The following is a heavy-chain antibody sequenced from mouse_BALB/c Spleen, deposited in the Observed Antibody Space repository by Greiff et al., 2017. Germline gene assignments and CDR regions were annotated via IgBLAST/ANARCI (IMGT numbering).Heavy chain of an antibody. J-gene: IGHJ4*01. CDR1: GFTFSSYG. V-gene: IGHV5-6-3*01. Sequence: EVQRVESGGGLVQPGGSLKLSCAASGFTFSSYGMSWVRQTPDKRLELVATINSNGGSTYYPDSVKGRFTISRDNAKNTLYLQMSSLKSEDTAMYYCARDTDYYAMDYWGQGTSVTVSS. CDR3: ARDTDYYAMDY. CDR2: INSNGGST.